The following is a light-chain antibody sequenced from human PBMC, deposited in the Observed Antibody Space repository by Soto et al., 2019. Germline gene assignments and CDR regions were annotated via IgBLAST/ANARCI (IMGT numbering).Light chain of an antibody. CDR1: SSDVGGYNF. CDR3: SSYAGGIKWV. V-gene: IGLV2-8*01. CDR2: EVT. Sequence: QSALTQPPSASGSPGQSVTISCTGTSSDVGGYNFVSWYQQHPGKAPKFMIYEVTKRPSGVPDRFSGSKSGNTASLTVSGLQVEDEADYYCSSYAGGIKWVFGGGTKVTVL. J-gene: IGLJ3*02.